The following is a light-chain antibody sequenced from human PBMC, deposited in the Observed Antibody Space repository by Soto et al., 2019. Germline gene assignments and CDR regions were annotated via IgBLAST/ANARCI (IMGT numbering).Light chain of an antibody. Sequence: EIQMTQSPSSMSASVGDRVTISCRASRTISSYLIWYQQQPGKAPQLLIYGASTLQSGVSSRFSGSGFGTAFTLTITNLQPEDFSTYYCQQSYSSPRTFGQGTKIDIK. CDR3: QQSYSSPRT. V-gene: IGKV1-39*01. CDR2: GAS. CDR1: RTISSY. J-gene: IGKJ2*02.